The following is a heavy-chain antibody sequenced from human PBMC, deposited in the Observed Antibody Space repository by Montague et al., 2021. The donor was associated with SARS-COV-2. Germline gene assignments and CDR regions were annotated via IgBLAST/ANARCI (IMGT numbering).Heavy chain of an antibody. J-gene: IGHJ4*02. D-gene: IGHD5/OR15-5a*01. CDR3: ARHVSNLRAAVDYFDY. Sequence: SETLSLTCLSFGGSISADNLYWYWAWIRQPPGKGLEWIGNIFHNGDSYYNPSLNTRVTISIDTSRNHFSLSLTSVTAPDTAVYYCARHVSNLRAAVDYFDYWGQGTPVTVSS. CDR1: GGSISADNLYWY. V-gene: IGHV4-39*01. CDR2: IFHNGDS.